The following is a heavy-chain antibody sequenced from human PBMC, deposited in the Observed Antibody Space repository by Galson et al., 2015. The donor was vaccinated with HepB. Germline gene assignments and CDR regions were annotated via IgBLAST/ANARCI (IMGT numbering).Heavy chain of an antibody. J-gene: IGHJ4*02. Sequence: ETLSLTCAVYGGSFSGHYWSWIRPPPGKGLEWIGEINHSGSTNYNPSLKSRVTISVDTSKNQFSLKLSSVTAADTAVYYCACPPISARQGFDYWGQGTLVTVSS. V-gene: IGHV4-34*01. CDR1: GGSFSGHY. CDR2: INHSGST. CDR3: ACPPISARQGFDY. D-gene: IGHD6-6*01.